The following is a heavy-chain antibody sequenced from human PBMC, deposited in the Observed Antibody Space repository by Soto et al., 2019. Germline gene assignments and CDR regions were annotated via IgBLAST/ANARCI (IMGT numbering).Heavy chain of an antibody. Sequence: VGSLRLSCAASGFTFSSYSMNWVRQAPGKGLEWVSSISSSSSYIYYADSVKGRFTISRDNAKNSLYLQMNSLRAEDTAVYYCARDPPYDMIDIRGFDYWGQGTLVTVSS. J-gene: IGHJ4*02. D-gene: IGHD3-9*01. CDR3: ARDPPYDMIDIRGFDY. CDR2: ISSSSSYI. CDR1: GFTFSSYS. V-gene: IGHV3-21*01.